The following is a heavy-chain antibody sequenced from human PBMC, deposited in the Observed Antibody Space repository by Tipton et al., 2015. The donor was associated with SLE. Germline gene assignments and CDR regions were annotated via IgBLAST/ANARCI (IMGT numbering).Heavy chain of an antibody. CDR3: TSSYGSGSYGYYYGMDV. CDR1: GGSISSYY. CDR2: IYTSGST. D-gene: IGHD3-10*01. Sequence: TLSLTCTVSGGSISSYYWSWIRQPPGKGLEWIGFIYTSGSTNYNPSLKSRVTISVDTSKNQFSLKLSSVTAADTAVYYCTSSYGSGSYGYYYGMDVWGQGTTVTVSS. V-gene: IGHV4-4*09. J-gene: IGHJ6*02.